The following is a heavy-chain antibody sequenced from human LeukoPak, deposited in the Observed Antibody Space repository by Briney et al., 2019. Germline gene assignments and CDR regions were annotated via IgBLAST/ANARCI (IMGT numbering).Heavy chain of an antibody. CDR2: IRGSDGST. V-gene: IGHV3-23*01. CDR3: AKDVYGDYGGLDY. CDR1: GFPLSTYA. D-gene: IGHD4-17*01. Sequence: GGSLRLSCAASGFPLSTYAMSWVRQAPGKGLEWVSSIRGSDGSTYYADSVKGRFAISRDNPKNTLYLQMNSLRAEDTDVYYCAKDVYGDYGGLDYWGQGTLVTVSS. J-gene: IGHJ4*02.